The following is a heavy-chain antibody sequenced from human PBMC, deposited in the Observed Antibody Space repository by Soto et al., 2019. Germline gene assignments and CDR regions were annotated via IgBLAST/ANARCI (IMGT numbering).Heavy chain of an antibody. CDR1: GFTFSSYG. V-gene: IGHV3-33*01. CDR2: IWYDGSNK. D-gene: IGHD3-9*01. Sequence: RGSLRLSCAASGFTFSSYGMHWVRQAPGKGLEWVAVIWYDGSNKYYADSVKGRFTISRDNSKNTLYLQMNSLRAEDTAVYYCARDHPPGSIPPYYDTLTGQTRNYYYGMDVWGQGTTVTVSS. J-gene: IGHJ6*02. CDR3: ARDHPPGSIPPYYDTLTGQTRNYYYGMDV.